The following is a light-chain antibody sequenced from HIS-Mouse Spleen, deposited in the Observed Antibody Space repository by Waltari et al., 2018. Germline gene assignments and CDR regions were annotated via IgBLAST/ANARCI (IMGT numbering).Light chain of an antibody. CDR2: GAS. CDR1: QSVSSSY. V-gene: IGKV3-20*01. J-gene: IGKJ4*01. Sequence: EIVFTQSPGTLSLSPGERATLSCRASQSVSSSYLAWYQQKPGQAPRLLIYGASSRATGIPDRFSGSGSGTDFTLTISRLEPEDFAVYYCQQYGSSSALTFGGGTKVEIK. CDR3: QQYGSSSALT.